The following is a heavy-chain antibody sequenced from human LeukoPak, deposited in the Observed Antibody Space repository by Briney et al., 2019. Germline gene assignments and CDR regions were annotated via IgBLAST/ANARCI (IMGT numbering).Heavy chain of an antibody. CDR1: GFTFSSYG. D-gene: IGHD6-13*01. V-gene: IGHV3-33*01. CDR3: ARDHSAAAGINQHYYYYGMDV. Sequence: GGSLRLSCAASGFTFSSYGMHRVRQAPGKGLEWVAVIWYDGSNKYYADSVKGRFTISRDNSKNTLYLQMNSLRAEDTAVYYCARDHSAAAGINQHYYYYGMDVWGQGTTVTVSS. CDR2: IWYDGSNK. J-gene: IGHJ6*02.